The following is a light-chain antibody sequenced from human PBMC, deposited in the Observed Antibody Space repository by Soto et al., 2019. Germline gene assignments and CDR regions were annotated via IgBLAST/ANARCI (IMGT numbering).Light chain of an antibody. J-gene: IGKJ1*01. CDR1: QSISSY. V-gene: IGKV1-39*01. Sequence: DIQMTQSPSSLSASVGDRVTITCRASQSISSYLNWYQQKPGKAPKLLIYAASSLQRGVPSRFSGSGSGTDFTLTISSLQVEDFATYYCQQSYSTPQTFGQGTKVEIK. CDR2: AAS. CDR3: QQSYSTPQT.